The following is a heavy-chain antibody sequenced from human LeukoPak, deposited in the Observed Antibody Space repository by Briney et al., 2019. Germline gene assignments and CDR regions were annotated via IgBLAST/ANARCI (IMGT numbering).Heavy chain of an antibody. CDR2: INYSGST. D-gene: IGHD2-15*01. Sequence: SETLSLTCAVYGGSFSGYYWSWIRQPPGKGLEWIGEINYSGSTNYNPSLKSRVTISVDTSKNQFSLKLSSVTAADTAVYYCARVKVCCSGGSCYEVVMDSTTFDYWGQGTLGTVSS. CDR1: GGSFSGYY. J-gene: IGHJ4*02. V-gene: IGHV4-34*01. CDR3: ARVKVCCSGGSCYEVVMDSTTFDY.